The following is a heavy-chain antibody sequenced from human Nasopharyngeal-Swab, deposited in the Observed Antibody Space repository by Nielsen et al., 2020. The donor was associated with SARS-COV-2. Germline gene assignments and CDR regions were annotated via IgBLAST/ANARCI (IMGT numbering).Heavy chain of an antibody. V-gene: IGHV3-48*04. J-gene: IGHJ4*02. Sequence: GESLKISCEASGFSFSSYSMNWVRQAPGKGLEWLAYMSSNSRAIFYADSVKGRFTNSTDNTKNVLYLDMNSLRVEDTALYYCARDRWAAAANIFLDSWGQGTPVTVSS. D-gene: IGHD6-13*01. CDR1: GFSFSSYS. CDR2: MSSNSRAI. CDR3: ARDRWAAAANIFLDS.